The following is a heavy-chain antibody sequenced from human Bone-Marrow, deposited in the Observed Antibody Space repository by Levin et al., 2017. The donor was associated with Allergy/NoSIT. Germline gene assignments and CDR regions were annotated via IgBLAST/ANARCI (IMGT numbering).Heavy chain of an antibody. Sequence: GESLKISCKASGYTFTDYYIQWVRQAPGQGLEWVGWINPKSGDTKYAQKFQGRVTMTRDTSISTAYMELSRLRSDDTAIYYCVRDVEAYYHSSRSDGGYWGQGTLVTVSS. CDR1: GYTFTDYY. CDR3: VRDVEAYYHSSRSDGGY. CDR2: INPKSGDT. V-gene: IGHV1-2*02. J-gene: IGHJ4*02. D-gene: IGHD3-22*01.